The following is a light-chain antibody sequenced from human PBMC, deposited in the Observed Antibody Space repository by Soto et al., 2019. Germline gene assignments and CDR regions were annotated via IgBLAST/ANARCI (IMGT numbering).Light chain of an antibody. CDR1: QSFRGL. V-gene: IGKV3-20*01. J-gene: IGKJ1*01. CDR2: GAS. CDR3: QQYGSSPRT. Sequence: EVVLTHSPVTLYLSPGERATLSCRASQSFRGLLAWYQQKPGQAPRLLIYGASSRATGIPDRISGSGSGKDFTLTISRLEPEDFAVYYCQQYGSSPRTFGQGTKVDIK.